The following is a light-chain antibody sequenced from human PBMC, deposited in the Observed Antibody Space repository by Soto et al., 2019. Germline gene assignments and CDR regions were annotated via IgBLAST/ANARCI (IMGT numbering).Light chain of an antibody. V-gene: IGLV2-11*01. CDR3: CSYAGGPEV. Sequence: QSALTQPRSVSGSPGQSFTISCTGTSSDVGGYKYVSWYQQKPGKAPKLIIYGVSRWPSGVPNRFSGSKSGNRASLTISGLQAEDEGDYYCCSYAGGPEVFGTGTKLTVL. CDR2: GVS. CDR1: SSDVGGYKY. J-gene: IGLJ1*01.